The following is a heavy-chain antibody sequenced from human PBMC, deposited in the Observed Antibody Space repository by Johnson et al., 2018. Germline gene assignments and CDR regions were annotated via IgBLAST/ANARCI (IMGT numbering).Heavy chain of an antibody. Sequence: VQLVQSGGGLVQPGRSLRLSCAASGFTFDDYAMHWVRQAPGKGLEWVSGISWNSGSIGYADSVKGRFTISRENTKNSLYLQMNSLRAEDTALYYCAKDYTPYYYYMDVWGKGTTVTVSS. D-gene: IGHD2-15*01. CDR3: AKDYTPYYYYMDV. J-gene: IGHJ6*03. CDR1: GFTFDDYA. V-gene: IGHV3-9*01. CDR2: ISWNSGSI.